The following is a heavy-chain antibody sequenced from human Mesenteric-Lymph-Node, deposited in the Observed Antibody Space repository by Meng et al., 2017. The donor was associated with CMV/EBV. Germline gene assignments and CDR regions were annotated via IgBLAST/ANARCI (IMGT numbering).Heavy chain of an antibody. V-gene: IGHV4-39*07. CDR3: ARSPNYYDSSDY. D-gene: IGHD3-22*01. CDR1: GGSISSSSYY. CDR2: IYYSGST. Sequence: SETLSLTCTVSGGSISSSSYYWGWIRQPPGKGLEWIGSIYYSGSTYYNPSLKSRVTISVDTSKNQFSLKLSSVTAADTAVYYCARSPNYYDSSDYWGQGTLVTVPQ. J-gene: IGHJ4*02.